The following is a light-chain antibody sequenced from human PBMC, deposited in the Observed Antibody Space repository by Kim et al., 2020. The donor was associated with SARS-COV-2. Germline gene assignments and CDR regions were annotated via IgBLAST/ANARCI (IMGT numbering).Light chain of an antibody. CDR1: KLGDKY. V-gene: IGLV3-1*01. CDR2: KDS. J-gene: IGLJ3*02. CDR3: QAWDSRTAV. Sequence: SYELTQPPSVSVSPGQTASITCSGDKLGDKYACWYQQKPGQSPVLVIYKDSKRTSGIPERFSGCNSGNTATLTISGTQAMDEADYYCQAWDSRTAVFGGG.